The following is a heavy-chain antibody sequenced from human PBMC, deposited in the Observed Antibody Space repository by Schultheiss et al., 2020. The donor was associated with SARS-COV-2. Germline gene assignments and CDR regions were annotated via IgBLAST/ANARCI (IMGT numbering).Heavy chain of an antibody. D-gene: IGHD3-10*01. J-gene: IGHJ4*02. V-gene: IGHV1-69*13. CDR3: ARGSGPVYYYGSGSYYPFDY. CDR1: GGTFSSYA. CDR2: IIPIFGTA. Sequence: SVKVSCKASGGTFSSYAISWVRQAPGQGLEWMGGIIPIFGTANYAQKFQGRVTITADESTSTAYMELSSLRSEDTAVYYCARGSGPVYYYGSGSYYPFDYWGQGTLVTVSS.